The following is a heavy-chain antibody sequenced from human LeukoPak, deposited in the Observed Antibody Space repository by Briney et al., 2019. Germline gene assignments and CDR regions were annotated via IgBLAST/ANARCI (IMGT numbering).Heavy chain of an antibody. CDR2: IIPILGVA. CDR1: GGTFSGYA. D-gene: IGHD2-2*01. Sequence: SVKVSCEPSGGTFSGYAISWVRQAPGQGLEWMGRIIPILGVANYAQKFQGRVTITADKSTNTAYMELSSLISEDTAVYYCASDIVVVQAARSYYYYGMDVWGQGTTVTVSS. J-gene: IGHJ6*02. CDR3: ASDIVVVQAARSYYYYGMDV. V-gene: IGHV1-69*04.